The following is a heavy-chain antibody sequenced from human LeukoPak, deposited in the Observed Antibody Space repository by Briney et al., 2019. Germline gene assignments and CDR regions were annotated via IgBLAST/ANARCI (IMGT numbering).Heavy chain of an antibody. Sequence: PSETLSLTCAVYGGSFSGYYWSWIRQPPGKGLEWIGKINHSGSTNYNPSLKSRVTISVDTSKNQFSLKLSSVTAADTAVYYCARSNYYDSSGFDYWGQGTLVTVSS. CDR3: ARSNYYDSSGFDY. V-gene: IGHV4-34*01. CDR2: INHSGST. CDR1: GGSFSGYY. J-gene: IGHJ4*02. D-gene: IGHD3-22*01.